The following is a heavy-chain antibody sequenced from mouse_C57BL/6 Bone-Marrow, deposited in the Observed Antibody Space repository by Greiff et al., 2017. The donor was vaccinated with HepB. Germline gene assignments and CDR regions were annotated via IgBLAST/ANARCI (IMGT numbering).Heavy chain of an antibody. Sequence: EVQLQQSGAELVRPGASVKLSCTASGFNIKDDYMHWVKQRPEQGLEWLGWIDPENGDTEYASNFQGKATITADTSSNTAYLQLSSLTSEDTAVYYCTSYYGSSYRYFDVWGTGTTVTVAS. CDR3: TSYYGSSYRYFDV. CDR2: IDPENGDT. J-gene: IGHJ1*03. D-gene: IGHD1-1*01. CDR1: GFNIKDDY. V-gene: IGHV14-4*01.